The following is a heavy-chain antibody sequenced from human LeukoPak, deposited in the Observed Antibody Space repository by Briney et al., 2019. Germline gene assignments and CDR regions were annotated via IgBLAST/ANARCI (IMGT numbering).Heavy chain of an antibody. CDR1: GFTFSSYG. J-gene: IGHJ4*02. Sequence: PGGSLRLSCAASGFTFSSYGMHWVRQAPGKGLEWVAVISYDGSNKYYADSVKGRFTISRDNSKNTLYLQMNSLRAEDTAVYYCAKSVGRGIVVVTAADYWGQGTLVTVSS. D-gene: IGHD2-21*02. CDR3: AKSVGRGIVVVTAADY. V-gene: IGHV3-30*18. CDR2: ISYDGSNK.